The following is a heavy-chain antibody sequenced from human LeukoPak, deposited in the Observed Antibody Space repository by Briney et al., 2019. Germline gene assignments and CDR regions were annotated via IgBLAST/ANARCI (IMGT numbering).Heavy chain of an antibody. CDR3: AREVIPAGYYGSGSYIRDWPMFDP. CDR1: GDGVSSNSAA. J-gene: IGHJ5*02. V-gene: IGHV6-1*01. D-gene: IGHD3-10*01. CDR2: TYYRSKWYN. Sequence: SQTLSLTCAISGDGVSSNSAAWNWIRQSPSRGLEWLGRTYYRSKWYNDYAVSVKSRITINPDTSKNQFSLQLNSVTPEDTAVYYCAREVIPAGYYGSGSYIRDWPMFDPWGQGTLVTVSS.